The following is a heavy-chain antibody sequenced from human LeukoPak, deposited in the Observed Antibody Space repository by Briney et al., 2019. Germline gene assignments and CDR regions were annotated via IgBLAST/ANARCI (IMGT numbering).Heavy chain of an antibody. Sequence: PSETLSLTCTVPGGSITTSSYYWGWIRQPPGKGLEWIGIIYYSGSTYYNPSLKGRVTISVDTSKNQFSLKLSSVTAADTAVYYCARAFRARYFDLWGRGTLVTVSS. CDR1: GGSITTSSYY. CDR3: ARAFRARYFDL. J-gene: IGHJ2*01. CDR2: IYYSGST. V-gene: IGHV4-39*01. D-gene: IGHD2/OR15-2a*01.